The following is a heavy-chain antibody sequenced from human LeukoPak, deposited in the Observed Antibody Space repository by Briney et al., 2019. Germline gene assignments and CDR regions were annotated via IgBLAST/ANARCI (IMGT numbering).Heavy chain of an antibody. Sequence: GASVKVSCKASGYTFTGYYMHWVRQAPGQGLEWMGWINPNSGGTNYAQKFQGRVTTTRDTSISTAYMELSRLRSDDTAVYYCARDIGDYGTYNWFDPWGQGTLVTVSS. J-gene: IGHJ5*02. CDR1: GYTFTGYY. CDR3: ARDIGDYGTYNWFDP. CDR2: INPNSGGT. V-gene: IGHV1-2*02. D-gene: IGHD4-17*01.